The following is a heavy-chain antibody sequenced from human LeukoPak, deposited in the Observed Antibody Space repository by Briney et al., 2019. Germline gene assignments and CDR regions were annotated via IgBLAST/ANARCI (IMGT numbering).Heavy chain of an antibody. CDR1: GGSISSYY. CDR2: IYTSGST. D-gene: IGHD6-13*01. J-gene: IGHJ5*02. V-gene: IGHV4-4*07. Sequence: SETLSLTCTVSGGSISSYYWSWIRQPAGKGLEWIGRIYTSGSTNYNPSLKSRVTMSVDTSKNQFSLELSSVTAADTAVYYCARDLRQHSSSWHLWFDPWGQGTLVTVSS. CDR3: ARDLRQHSSSWHLWFDP.